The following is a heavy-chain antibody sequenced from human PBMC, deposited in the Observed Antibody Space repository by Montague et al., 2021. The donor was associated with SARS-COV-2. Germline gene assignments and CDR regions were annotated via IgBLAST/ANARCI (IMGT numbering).Heavy chain of an antibody. CDR3: ASSYYYGSGTYVYNYYMDV. CDR1: GGSVSSSPYY. Sequence: SETLSLTCTVSGGSVSSSPYYWGWIRQPPGRGLEWVGSISYSGRTYFSPSLKSRLTVSVDSSENQCSLRLSSVTAADTAVYYCASSYYYGSGTYVYNYYMDVWGKGTTVTVSS. V-gene: IGHV4-39*01. D-gene: IGHD3-10*01. J-gene: IGHJ6*03. CDR2: ISYSGRT.